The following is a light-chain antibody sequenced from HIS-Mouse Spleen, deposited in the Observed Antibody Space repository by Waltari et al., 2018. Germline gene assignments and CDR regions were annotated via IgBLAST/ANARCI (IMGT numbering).Light chain of an antibody. V-gene: IGLV2-23*01. CDR1: SSDVGRYYL. Sequence: QSALTQPPSVSRSPGQSITISCTGTSSDVGRYYLVYWDQQHPGKAPKLMIYEGSQRPSGVSNRFSGSKSGNTASLTISGLQAEDEADYYCCSYAGSSTWVFGGGTKLTVL. CDR3: CSYAGSSTWV. CDR2: EGS. J-gene: IGLJ3*02.